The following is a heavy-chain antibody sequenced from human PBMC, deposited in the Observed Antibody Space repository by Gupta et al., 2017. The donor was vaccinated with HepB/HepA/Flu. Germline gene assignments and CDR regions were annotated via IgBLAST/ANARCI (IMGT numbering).Heavy chain of an antibody. CDR3: ARGTGSHQGNGFDY. J-gene: IGHJ4*02. CDR2: IWSDGTNK. CDR1: GFTFSTYG. V-gene: IGHV3-33*01. Sequence: QVKLVESGGGVVQPGRSLRLSCAASGFTFSTYGMHWVRQAPGKGLEWVAVIWSDGTNKYYADSVKGRFTISRDNSKNALCLQMNSLRAEDTSVYYCARGTGSHQGNGFDYWGQGALVTVSS. D-gene: IGHD3/OR15-3a*01.